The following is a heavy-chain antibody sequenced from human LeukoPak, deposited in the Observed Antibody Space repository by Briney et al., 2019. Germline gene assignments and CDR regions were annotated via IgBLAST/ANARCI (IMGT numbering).Heavy chain of an antibody. Sequence: GPSVKVSCKPSGYTFTSSYMQWVPHAPGQGLEWMGIINPSGASTSYAQKFQGRVTLTRDTSTSTVYMELSRLTSEDTAVYFCARGTPVENCGDDCYSVIFDYWGQEPFVTVSS. J-gene: IGHJ4*02. D-gene: IGHD2-21*02. CDR1: GYTFTSSY. V-gene: IGHV1-46*01. CDR2: INPSGAST. CDR3: ARGTPVENCGDDCYSVIFDY.